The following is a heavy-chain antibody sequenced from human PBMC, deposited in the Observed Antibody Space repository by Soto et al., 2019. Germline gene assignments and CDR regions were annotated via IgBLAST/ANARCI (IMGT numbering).Heavy chain of an antibody. V-gene: IGHV4-59*01. CDR2: IYYSGST. J-gene: IGHJ6*02. CDR1: GGSISSYY. D-gene: IGHD3-10*01. Sequence: TSETLSLTCTVSGGSISSYYWSWIRQPPGKGLEWIGNIYYSGSTNYDPSLKSRVTISVDTSKNQFSLKLSSVTAADTAVYYCAREGYGSGTYYYGMDVWGQGTTVTVSS. CDR3: AREGYGSGTYYYGMDV.